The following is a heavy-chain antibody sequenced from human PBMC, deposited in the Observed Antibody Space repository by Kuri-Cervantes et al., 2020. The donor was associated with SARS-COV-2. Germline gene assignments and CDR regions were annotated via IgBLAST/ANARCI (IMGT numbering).Heavy chain of an antibody. J-gene: IGHJ4*02. CDR1: GYTFTGYY. D-gene: IGHD3-3*01. V-gene: IGHV1-24*01. CDR3: ATDYDFWRRWYY. Sequence: ASVKVSCKASGYTFTGYYMHWVRQAPGKGLEWMGGFDPEDGETIYAQKFQGRVTMTEDTSTDTAYMELSSLRSEDTAVYYCATDYDFWRRWYYWGQGTLVTVSS. CDR2: FDPEDGET.